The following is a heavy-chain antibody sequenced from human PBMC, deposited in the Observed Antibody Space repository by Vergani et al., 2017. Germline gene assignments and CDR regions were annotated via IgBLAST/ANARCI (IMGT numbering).Heavy chain of an antibody. Sequence: QVQLQQWGAGLLKPSQTLSLTCTVSGGSISSGGYYWSWIRQHPGKGLEWIGYIYYSGSTYYNPSLKSRVTISVDTSKNQFSLKLSSVTAADTAVYYCARDREYCMSPWGQGTLVTVSS. CDR3: ARDREYCMSP. D-gene: IGHD6-6*01. J-gene: IGHJ5*02. V-gene: IGHV4-31*03. CDR2: IYYSGST. CDR1: GGSISSGGYY.